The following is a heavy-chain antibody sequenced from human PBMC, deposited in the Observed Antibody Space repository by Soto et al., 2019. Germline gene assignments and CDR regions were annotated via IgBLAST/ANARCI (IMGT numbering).Heavy chain of an antibody. Sequence: ASVKVSCKASGYTFTRYNVHWVRQAPGQGLEWMAIINPSGGTTYYVQKFEGRVTLTTDTSTSTVYMELSSLRSDDTAVYYCARVRGGGSEYFFDYWGQGTLVTVSS. CDR1: GYTFTRYN. J-gene: IGHJ4*02. D-gene: IGHD2-15*01. V-gene: IGHV1-46*01. CDR3: ARVRGGGSEYFFDY. CDR2: INPSGGTT.